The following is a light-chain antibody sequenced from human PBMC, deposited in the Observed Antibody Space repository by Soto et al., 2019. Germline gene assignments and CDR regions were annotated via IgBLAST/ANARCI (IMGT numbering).Light chain of an antibody. CDR2: GAS. CDR3: QQYNNWPFT. V-gene: IGKV3-15*01. J-gene: IGKJ3*01. Sequence: EIIMTQSPATLSVSPGEGATLSCRTSHSISTNLAWYQHKRGQSPRLLVYGASTRATGVPARFSGSGSGAEFTLSISSLQSEDFAVYYCQQYNNWPFTFGPGTKVDIK. CDR1: HSISTN.